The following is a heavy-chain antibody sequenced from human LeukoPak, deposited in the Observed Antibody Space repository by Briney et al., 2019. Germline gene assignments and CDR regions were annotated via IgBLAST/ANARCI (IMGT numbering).Heavy chain of an antibody. D-gene: IGHD3-22*01. CDR2: IRSKANSYAT. CDR3: TSATTYYYYDSSGFGAFDI. CDR1: GFTFSGSA. J-gene: IGHJ3*02. V-gene: IGHV3-73*01. Sequence: GGSLRLSCAASGFTFSGSAMHWVRQASGKGLEWVGRIRSKANSYATAYAASVKGRFTISRDDSKNTAYLQMNSLKTEDTAVYYCTSATTYYYYDSSGFGAFDIWGQGTMVTVSS.